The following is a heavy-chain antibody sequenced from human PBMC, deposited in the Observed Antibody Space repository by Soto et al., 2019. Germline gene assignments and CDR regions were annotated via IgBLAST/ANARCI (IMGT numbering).Heavy chain of an antibody. CDR3: VRVGVGIGNHFDS. D-gene: IGHD1-26*01. J-gene: IGHJ4*02. CDR2: IHYSGRT. Sequence: SETHSLTCGGPNGDLRGLYWTWIGPAPGKILEWIGYIHYSGRTDYNPSLTSRATMSVDTSKNQFSLNLKSITAADTAGYYCVRVGVGIGNHFDSWGRGPRVTGS. V-gene: IGHV4-59*11. CDR1: NGDLRGLY.